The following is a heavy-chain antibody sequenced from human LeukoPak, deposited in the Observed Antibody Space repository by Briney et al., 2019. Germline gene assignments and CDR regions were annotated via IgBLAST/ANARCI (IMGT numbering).Heavy chain of an antibody. V-gene: IGHV3-21*04. CDR3: AKRVVGTTVRYFDY. Sequence: GGSLRLSCAASGFTFSSYSMNWVRQAPGKGLEWVSSISSSSSYIYYADSVKGRFTISRDNAKNSLYLQMDSLRAEDTAAYYCAKRVVGTTVRYFDYWGQGTLVTVSS. J-gene: IGHJ4*02. CDR2: ISSSSSYI. CDR1: GFTFSSYS. D-gene: IGHD4-17*01.